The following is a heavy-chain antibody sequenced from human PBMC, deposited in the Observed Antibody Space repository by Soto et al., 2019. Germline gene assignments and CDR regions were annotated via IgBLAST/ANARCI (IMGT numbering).Heavy chain of an antibody. CDR3: APRAPNDYGDYHWFDP. J-gene: IGHJ5*02. Sequence: QITLKESGPTLVKPTQTLTLTCTFSGFSLSTSGVGVGWIRQPPGKALEWRALIYWDDDKRYSPSLKSRLTITKDTSKNQVVLTMTNMDPVDTATYYCAPRAPNDYGDYHWFDPWGQGTLVTVSS. V-gene: IGHV2-5*02. CDR1: GFSLSTSGVG. D-gene: IGHD4-17*01. CDR2: IYWDDDK.